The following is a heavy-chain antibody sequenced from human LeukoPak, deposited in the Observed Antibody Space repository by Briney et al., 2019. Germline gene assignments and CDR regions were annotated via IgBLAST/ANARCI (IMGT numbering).Heavy chain of an antibody. V-gene: IGHV3-7*01. Sequence: GGSLRLSCAASGFTFSTYWMYWVRQAPGKGMEWVANIKQDGSHKYYVDSVKGRFTISRDNAKNSLYLQMNSLRVEDTAVYYCVREEGYWGQGTLVTVSS. CDR3: VREEGY. CDR2: IKQDGSHK. CDR1: GFTFSTYW. J-gene: IGHJ4*02.